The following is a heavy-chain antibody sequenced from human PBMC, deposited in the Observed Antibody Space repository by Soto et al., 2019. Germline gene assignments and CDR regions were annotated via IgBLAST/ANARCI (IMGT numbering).Heavy chain of an antibody. V-gene: IGHV3-30-3*01. J-gene: IGHJ4*02. Sequence: PGGSLRLSCEASGFTFSNYALHWVRQAPGKGLEWVAVISDDGSNKYYADSVKGRFTISRDNSKNTLYLQMNSLRAEDTAVYYCARDRFASSWSYFYYWGQGTPVTVS. D-gene: IGHD6-13*01. CDR3: ARDRFASSWSYFYY. CDR2: ISDDGSNK. CDR1: GFTFSNYA.